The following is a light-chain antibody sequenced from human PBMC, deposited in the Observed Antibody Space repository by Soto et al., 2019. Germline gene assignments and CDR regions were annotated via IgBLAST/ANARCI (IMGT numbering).Light chain of an antibody. Sequence: EIVLTQSPGTLSLSPGERATLSCRASQSVSSSYLAWYQQKPGQAPRLLIYGASSRATGIPDRFSSSGSGKDFPLTISRQEPEDFAVYYCQQYHSSPLTFGGGTNVEIK. CDR3: QQYHSSPLT. CDR2: GAS. J-gene: IGKJ4*01. V-gene: IGKV3-20*01. CDR1: QSVSSSY.